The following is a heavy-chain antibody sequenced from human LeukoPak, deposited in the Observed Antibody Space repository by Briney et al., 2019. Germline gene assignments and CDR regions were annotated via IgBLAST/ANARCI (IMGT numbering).Heavy chain of an antibody. CDR2: INPNSGGT. J-gene: IGHJ4*02. Sequence: ASVKVSCKASGYTFTGYYMHWVRQAPGQGLEWMGWINPNSGGTNYAQKFQGRVTMTRDTSISTAYMELSRLRSDDTAVYYCARVTSEVPYYYDSSGQVLDYWGQGNLVTVSS. D-gene: IGHD3-22*01. CDR1: GYTFTGYY. CDR3: ARVTSEVPYYYDSSGQVLDY. V-gene: IGHV1-2*02.